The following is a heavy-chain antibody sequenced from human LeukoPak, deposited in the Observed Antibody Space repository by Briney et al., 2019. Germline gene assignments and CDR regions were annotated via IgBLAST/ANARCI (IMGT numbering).Heavy chain of an antibody. Sequence: PGGSLRLSCAASGFTFSSNYMSWVRQAPGKGLEWVSVIYSGGSTYYADSVKGRFTISRDNSKNTLYLQMNSLRAEDTAVYYCARDLPVVTTYYYYGMDVWGQGTTVTVSS. J-gene: IGHJ6*02. CDR2: IYSGGST. CDR1: GFTFSSNY. V-gene: IGHV3-66*01. D-gene: IGHD4-23*01. CDR3: ARDLPVVTTYYYYGMDV.